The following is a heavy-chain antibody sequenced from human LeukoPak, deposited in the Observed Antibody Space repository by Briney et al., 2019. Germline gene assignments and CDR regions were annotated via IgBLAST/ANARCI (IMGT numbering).Heavy chain of an antibody. CDR2: LNGGGDRK. J-gene: IGHJ4*02. V-gene: IGHV3-23*01. D-gene: IGHD5-24*01. Sequence: GGSLRLSCAASGFKFSHYAMGWVRQAPGKGLEWVSTLNGGGDRKHYADSVRGRFIISRDNSKNTLDLQMSNLRAEDTAVYYCDGADYWGQGTVVTVSS. CDR1: GFKFSHYA. CDR3: DGADY.